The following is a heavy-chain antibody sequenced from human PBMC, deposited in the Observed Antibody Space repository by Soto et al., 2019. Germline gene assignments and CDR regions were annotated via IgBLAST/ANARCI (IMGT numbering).Heavy chain of an antibody. Sequence: PGGSLRLSCAASGFTFSSYGMHWVRQAPGKGLEWVAVISYDGSNKYYADSVKGRFTISRDNSKNTLYLQMNSLRAEDTAVYYCAKVVVGATRGPFDYWGQGTLVTVSS. CDR3: AKVVVGATRGPFDY. CDR2: ISYDGSNK. CDR1: GFTFSSYG. D-gene: IGHD1-26*01. J-gene: IGHJ4*02. V-gene: IGHV3-30*18.